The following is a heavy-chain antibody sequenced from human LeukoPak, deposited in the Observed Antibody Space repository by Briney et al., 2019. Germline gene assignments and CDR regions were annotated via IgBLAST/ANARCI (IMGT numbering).Heavy chain of an antibody. CDR3: ARVRYDILTGYPNWFDP. V-gene: IGHV4-39*01. CDR1: GGSISSSSYY. D-gene: IGHD3-9*01. CDR2: IYYSGST. Sequence: KASETLSLTCTVSGGSISSSSYYWGWIRQPPGKGLEWIGSIYYSGSTYYNPSLKSRVTISVDTSKNQFSLKLSSVTAADTAVYYCARVRYDILTGYPNWFDPWGQGTLVTVSS. J-gene: IGHJ5*02.